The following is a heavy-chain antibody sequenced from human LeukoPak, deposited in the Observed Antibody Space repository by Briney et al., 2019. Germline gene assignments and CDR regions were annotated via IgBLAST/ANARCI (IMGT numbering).Heavy chain of an antibody. CDR3: ARGFSSACPACFDY. Sequence: SQTLSLTCAISGDSVSSNSAAWNWIRQSPSRGLEWLGRTYYRSKWSSDYAVSVKSRITINPDTSKNQFSLHLNSVTPEDTAVYYCARGFSSACPACFDYWGQGTLVTVSS. D-gene: IGHD3-22*01. CDR1: GDSVSSNSAA. J-gene: IGHJ4*02. V-gene: IGHV6-1*01. CDR2: TYYRSKWSS.